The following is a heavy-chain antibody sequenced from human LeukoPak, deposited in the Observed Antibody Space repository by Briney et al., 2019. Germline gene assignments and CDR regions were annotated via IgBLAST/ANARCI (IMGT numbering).Heavy chain of an antibody. V-gene: IGHV3-30*18. CDR2: ISYDGSNK. CDR1: GFTFSNYG. CDR3: AKSIVGATGDAFDI. J-gene: IGHJ3*02. D-gene: IGHD1-26*01. Sequence: GGSLRLSCAASGFTFSNYGMHWVRQAPGKGLEWVAVISYDGSNKYYADSVKGRFTISRDNSKNTLYLQMNSLRAEDTAVYYCAKSIVGATGDAFDIWGQGTMVTVSS.